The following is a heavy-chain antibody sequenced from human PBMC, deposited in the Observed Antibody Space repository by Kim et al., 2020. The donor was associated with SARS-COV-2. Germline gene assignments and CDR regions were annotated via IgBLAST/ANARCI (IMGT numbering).Heavy chain of an antibody. Sequence: NTRYSQKFQGRATITRDTFASTVYMDLGSLGSEDTAVYYCAGGVGIAAADYWGQGSLVTVSS. CDR2: NT. CDR3: AGGVGIAAADY. D-gene: IGHD6-25*01. J-gene: IGHJ4*02. V-gene: IGHV1-3*01.